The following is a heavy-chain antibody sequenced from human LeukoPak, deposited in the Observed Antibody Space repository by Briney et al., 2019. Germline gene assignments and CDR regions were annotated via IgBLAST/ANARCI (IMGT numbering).Heavy chain of an antibody. Sequence: GGTLRLSCAASGFTFSSYGMNWVRQAPGKGLEWVSGIVPSGGTIYYADSVKGRFTISRDNAKNSLYLQMNSLRAEDTAVYYCARFGTDFWSGYGYDYWGQGTLVTVSS. D-gene: IGHD3-3*01. V-gene: IGHV3-48*01. J-gene: IGHJ4*02. CDR3: ARFGTDFWSGYGYDY. CDR2: IVPSGGTI. CDR1: GFTFSSYG.